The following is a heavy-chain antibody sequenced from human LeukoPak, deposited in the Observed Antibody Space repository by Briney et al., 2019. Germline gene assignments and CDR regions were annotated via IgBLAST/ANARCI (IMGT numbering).Heavy chain of an antibody. CDR1: GGSISRSSYY. CDR3: ASVRRGFGDLSKYYSYYYMDV. V-gene: IGHV4-39*01. Sequence: SETLSLTCTVSGGSISRSSYYWGWIRQPPGKGLEWIGNIYYSGSTYYNSSLKSRLTISVDTSKNQFSLKLSSVTAADTAVYYCASVRRGFGDLSKYYSYYYMDVWGKGTTVTISS. CDR2: IYYSGST. J-gene: IGHJ6*03. D-gene: IGHD3-10*01.